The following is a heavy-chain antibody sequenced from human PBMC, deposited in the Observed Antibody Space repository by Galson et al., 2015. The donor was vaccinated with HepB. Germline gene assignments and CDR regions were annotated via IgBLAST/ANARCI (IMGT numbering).Heavy chain of an antibody. V-gene: IGHV1-3*01. J-gene: IGHJ4*02. CDR1: GYTFTSYA. CDR2: INAGNGNT. Sequence: SVKVSCKASGYTFTSYAMHWVRQAPGQRLEWMGWINAGNGNTKYSQKFQGRVTITRDTSASTAYMELSSLRSEDTAVYYCAREVAPWYYDFWSANVGWAYFDYWGQGTLVTVSS. D-gene: IGHD3-3*01. CDR3: AREVAPWYYDFWSANVGWAYFDY.